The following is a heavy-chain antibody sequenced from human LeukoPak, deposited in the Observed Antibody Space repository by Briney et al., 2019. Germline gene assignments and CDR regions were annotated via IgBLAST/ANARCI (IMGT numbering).Heavy chain of an antibody. Sequence: SETLSLTCTVSGGSVSSYYLSWVRQPPGQGLEWIGYVYYGGTTSYSPSLKSRVTMSIDRSKNQFSLTLFSVTAADTAIYYCARDCNAGSCHNLSDAFDIWGQGTKVTVSS. CDR1: GGSVSSYY. D-gene: IGHD2/OR15-2a*01. CDR3: ARDCNAGSCHNLSDAFDI. J-gene: IGHJ3*02. CDR2: VYYGGTT. V-gene: IGHV4-59*02.